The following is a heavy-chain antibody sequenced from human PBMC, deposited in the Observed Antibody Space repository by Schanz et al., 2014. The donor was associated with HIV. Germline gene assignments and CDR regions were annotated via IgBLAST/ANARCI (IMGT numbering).Heavy chain of an antibody. V-gene: IGHV1-69*01. J-gene: IGHJ6*02. CDR1: GGTFSNYA. Sequence: QVQLVQSGDEVQKPGSSVKVSCKASGGTFSNYAITWVRQAPGQGLEWMGGIIPMFGTANYAQKFHGRVTIIADESTTTAYMELSSLRSEDTAVYYCARKGGDGYERLDVWGQGTTVTVSS. D-gene: IGHD2-21*01. CDR2: IIPMFGTA. CDR3: ARKGGDGYERLDV.